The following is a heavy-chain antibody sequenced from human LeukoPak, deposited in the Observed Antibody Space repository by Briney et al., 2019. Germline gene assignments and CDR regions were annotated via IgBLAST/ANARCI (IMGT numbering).Heavy chain of an antibody. CDR3: ARVPYQLLFGYYYYYGMDV. V-gene: IGHV1-8*01. D-gene: IGHD2-2*01. J-gene: IGHJ6*02. CDR1: GYTFTSYD. CDR2: MNPNSGNT. Sequence: ASVKVSCKASGYTFTSYDINWVRQATGQGLEWMGWMNPNSGNTGYAQKFQGRVTMTRNTSISTAYMELGSLRSEDTAVYYCARVPYQLLFGYYYYYGMDVWGQGTTVTVSS.